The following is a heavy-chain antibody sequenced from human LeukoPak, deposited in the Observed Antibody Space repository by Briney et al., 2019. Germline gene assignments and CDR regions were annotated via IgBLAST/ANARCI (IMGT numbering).Heavy chain of an antibody. Sequence: PGGSLRLSCAASGFTFSSVDMNWVRQAPGEGLGWGSSISTSSRYIYYRDSVKGRFTISRDDAKNSLYLQMNSLRVEDTAVYYCARADCSGSTCYLRRSWFDPWGQGTLVTVSS. D-gene: IGHD2-2*01. CDR3: ARADCSGSTCYLRRSWFDP. CDR2: ISTSSRYI. V-gene: IGHV3-21*01. CDR1: GFTFSSVD. J-gene: IGHJ5*02.